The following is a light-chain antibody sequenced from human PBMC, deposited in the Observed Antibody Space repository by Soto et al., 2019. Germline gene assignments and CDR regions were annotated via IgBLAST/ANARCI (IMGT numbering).Light chain of an antibody. CDR2: DVT. CDR3: CSYVGNYTF. Sequence: QSALTQPRSVSGSPGQSVTISCTGTSNDVGGYDYVSWYQQYPGKAPTYILYDVTKRPSGVPDRFSGSKSGNTASLTISGLQADDEAEYYCCSYVGNYTFFGGGTKVTVL. J-gene: IGLJ2*01. CDR1: SNDVGGYDY. V-gene: IGLV2-11*01.